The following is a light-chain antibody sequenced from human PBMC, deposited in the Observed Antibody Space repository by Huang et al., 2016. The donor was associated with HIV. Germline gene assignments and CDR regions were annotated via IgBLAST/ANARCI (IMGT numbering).Light chain of an antibody. CDR2: ATS. CDR1: EKLSNY. Sequence: DIQRTTSPSSLSACVGYRVTIIGREIEKLSNYLNWVQQKPGTDPKFLIYATSGLQSGVPSRFRGSGSGTDFTLTISSLEPEDFATYYCQQSYSTPLTFGGGTKVEIK. J-gene: IGKJ4*01. CDR3: QQSYSTPLT. V-gene: IGKV1-39*01.